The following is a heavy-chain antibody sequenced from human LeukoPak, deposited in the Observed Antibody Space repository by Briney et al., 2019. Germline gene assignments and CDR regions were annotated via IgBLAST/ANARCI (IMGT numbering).Heavy chain of an antibody. CDR1: GFTFSSHS. D-gene: IGHD2-21*01. Sequence: GESLRLSCAASGFTFSSHSMSWVRQAPGLGLEWVGAITASYGYSFYADSLKGRFTITRDNAKNSESLQMNSLSSEDTAVYYGVRLNISGGDYFFDSWGQGALVIVSS. CDR3: VRLNISGGDYFFDS. V-gene: IGHV3-21*06. CDR2: ITASYGYS. J-gene: IGHJ4*02.